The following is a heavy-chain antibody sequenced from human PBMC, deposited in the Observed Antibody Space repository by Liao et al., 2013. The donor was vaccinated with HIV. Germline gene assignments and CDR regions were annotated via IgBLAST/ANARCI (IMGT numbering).Heavy chain of an antibody. CDR2: INHSGST. J-gene: IGHJ6*03. Sequence: QVQLQQWGAGLLKPSETLSLTCAVYGGSFSGYYWSWIRQPPGKGLEWIGEINHSGSTNYNPSLKSLFTISVDMSKNQFSLKLSSVTAADTAVYYCARDILLGYYYYYMDVWGKGTTVTVSS. V-gene: IGHV4-34*01. CDR3: ARDILLGYYYYYMDV. CDR1: GGSFSGYY. D-gene: IGHD3-9*01.